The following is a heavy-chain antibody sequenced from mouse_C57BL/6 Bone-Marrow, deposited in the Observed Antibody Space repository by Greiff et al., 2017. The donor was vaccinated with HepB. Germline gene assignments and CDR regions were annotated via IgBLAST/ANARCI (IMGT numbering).Heavy chain of an antibody. J-gene: IGHJ2*01. CDR2: IDPNSGGT. D-gene: IGHD2-3*01. Sequence: VKLQQPGAELVKPGASVKLSCKASGYTFTSYWMHWVKQRPGRGLEWIGRIDPNSGGTKYNEKFKSKATLTVDKPSSTAYMQLSSLTSEDSAVYYCASFYDGYYVYFDYWGQGTTLTVSS. CDR3: ASFYDGYYVYFDY. CDR1: GYTFTSYW. V-gene: IGHV1-72*01.